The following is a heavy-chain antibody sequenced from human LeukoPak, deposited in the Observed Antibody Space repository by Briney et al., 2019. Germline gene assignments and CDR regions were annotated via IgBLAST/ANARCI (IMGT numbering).Heavy chain of an antibody. Sequence: SETLSLTCTVSGGSISSYYWSWIRQPPGKGLEYIGYIYYSGSTYYNPSLKSRVTISVDTSKNQFSLKLSSVTAADTAVYYCARGSVYYDSSGYYLGAFDYWGQGTLVTVSS. CDR3: ARGSVYYDSSGYYLGAFDY. J-gene: IGHJ4*02. CDR1: GGSISSYY. CDR2: IYYSGST. V-gene: IGHV4-59*12. D-gene: IGHD3-22*01.